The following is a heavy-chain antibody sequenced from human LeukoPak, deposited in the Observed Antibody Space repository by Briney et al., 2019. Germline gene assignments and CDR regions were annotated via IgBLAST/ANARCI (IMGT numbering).Heavy chain of an antibody. J-gene: IGHJ4*02. CDR3: ARESEPYDFWSGYYPPYFDY. Sequence: ASVKVSCKASGYTFTSYYMHWVRQAPGQGLEWMGIINPSGGSTSYAQKFQGRVTMTRDMSTSTVYMELSSLRSEDMAVYYCARESEPYDFWSGYYPPYFDYWGQGTLVTVSS. CDR1: GYTFTSYY. D-gene: IGHD3-3*01. CDR2: INPSGGST. V-gene: IGHV1-46*01.